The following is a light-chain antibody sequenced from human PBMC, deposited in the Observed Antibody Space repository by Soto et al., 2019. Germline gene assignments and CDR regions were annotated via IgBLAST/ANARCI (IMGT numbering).Light chain of an antibody. CDR1: NSDVGGYNY. CDR2: EVS. CDR3: NSYTTSTTWV. Sequence: QSALTQPASVSGSPGQSIAISCTGTNSDVGGYNYVSWYQHHPGKAPKLIIYEVSNRPSGVSNRFSGSKSGNTASLTISGLQAEDEADYYCNSYTTSTTWVFGGGTQLTVL. V-gene: IGLV2-14*01. J-gene: IGLJ3*02.